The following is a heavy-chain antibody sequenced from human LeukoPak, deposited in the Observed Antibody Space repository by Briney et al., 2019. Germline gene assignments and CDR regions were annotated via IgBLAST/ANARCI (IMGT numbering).Heavy chain of an antibody. J-gene: IGHJ4*02. V-gene: IGHV4-34*01. CDR3: AKTHSHFPPYFDY. D-gene: IGHD4-11*01. CDR2: INHSGST. CDR1: GGSFSGYY. Sequence: SETLSLTCAVYGGSFSGYYWSWIRQPPGKGLEWIGEINHSGSTNYNPSLKSRVTISVDTSKNQFSLQLSSVTAADTAMYYCAKTHSHFPPYFDYWGQGTLVIVSS.